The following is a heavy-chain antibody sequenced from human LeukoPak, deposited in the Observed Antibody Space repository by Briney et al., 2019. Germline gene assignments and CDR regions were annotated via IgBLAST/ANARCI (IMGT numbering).Heavy chain of an antibody. CDR1: GYTFTGYY. CDR2: INPNSGGT. CDR3: ARLTGLLWSGESNFDY. V-gene: IGHV1-2*02. Sequence: ASVKVSCKASGYTFTGYYMHWVRQAPGQGLEWMGWINPNSGGTNYAQKFQGRVTMTRDTSISTAYMELSRLRSDDTAVYYCARLTGLLWSGESNFDYWGQGTLVTVSS. J-gene: IGHJ4*02. D-gene: IGHD3-10*01.